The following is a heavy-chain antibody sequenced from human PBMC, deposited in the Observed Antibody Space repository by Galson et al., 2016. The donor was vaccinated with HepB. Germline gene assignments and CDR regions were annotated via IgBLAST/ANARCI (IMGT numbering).Heavy chain of an antibody. CDR1: GFTFSSYA. CDR3: AKGSGGNVAAAGPDY. CDR2: ISGSGGST. V-gene: IGHV3-23*01. J-gene: IGHJ4*02. Sequence: SLRLSCAASGFTFSSYAMSWVRQAPGKGLEWVSAISGSGGSTYYADSVEGRFTISRDNSKNTLYLQMNSLRAEDTAVYYCAKGSGGNVAAAGPDYWGQGTLVTVSS. D-gene: IGHD6-13*01.